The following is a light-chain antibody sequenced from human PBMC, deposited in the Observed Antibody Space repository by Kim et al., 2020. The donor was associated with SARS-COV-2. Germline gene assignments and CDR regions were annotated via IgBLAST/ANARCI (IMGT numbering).Light chain of an antibody. V-gene: IGKV3-20*01. CDR1: QSITSSY. CDR2: GAS. J-gene: IGKJ5*01. Sequence: FPGERATLSCRASQSITSSYLTWYQQKPGQAPRLLIYGASSRATGIPDRFSGSGSGTDFTLTISRLEPEDFAVYYCQQYGSSLFTFGQGTRLEIK. CDR3: QQYGSSLFT.